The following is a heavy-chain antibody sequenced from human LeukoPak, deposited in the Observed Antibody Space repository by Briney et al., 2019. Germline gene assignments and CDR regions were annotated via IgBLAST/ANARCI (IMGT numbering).Heavy chain of an antibody. Sequence: GGSLRLSCAALGFSFSGYWMTWVRQAPGKGLEWVANIKQAGSEKYYVDSVKGRFTISRDNAKNSLYLETNSLRAEDTAVYYCARGHPYYFYMDVWGKGTTVTVSS. CDR1: GFSFSGYW. CDR2: IKQAGSEK. J-gene: IGHJ6*03. V-gene: IGHV3-7*01. CDR3: ARGHPYYFYMDV.